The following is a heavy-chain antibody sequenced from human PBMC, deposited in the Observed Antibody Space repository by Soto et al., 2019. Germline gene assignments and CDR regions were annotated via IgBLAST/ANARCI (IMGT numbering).Heavy chain of an antibody. CDR3: ARDGGVVVAVDAFDV. J-gene: IGHJ3*01. Sequence: EVQLVESWGGVVRPGGSLRLSCAASGFTFDDHGMTWVRQAPGKGLEWVSGITWNGATTGYADSVKGRFTISRDNAKNSLYLQMNSLRVEDTALYYCARDGGVVVAVDAFDVWGQGTMVTVSS. V-gene: IGHV3-20*04. D-gene: IGHD6-19*01. CDR1: GFTFDDHG. CDR2: ITWNGATT.